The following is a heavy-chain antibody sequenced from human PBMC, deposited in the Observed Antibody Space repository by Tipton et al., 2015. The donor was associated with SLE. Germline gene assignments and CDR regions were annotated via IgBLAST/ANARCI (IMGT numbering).Heavy chain of an antibody. J-gene: IGHJ4*02. CDR3: AVERGYGYGPFDY. D-gene: IGHD5-18*01. V-gene: IGHV4-61*02. CDR2: IYTSGGA. CDR1: GGSISSGSYY. Sequence: TLSLTCTVSGGSISSGSYYWSWIRQPAGKGLEWIGRIYTSGGANYNPSLKSRVTISVDTSKNQFSLKLSSVTAADTAVYYCAVERGYGYGPFDYWGQGTLVTVSS.